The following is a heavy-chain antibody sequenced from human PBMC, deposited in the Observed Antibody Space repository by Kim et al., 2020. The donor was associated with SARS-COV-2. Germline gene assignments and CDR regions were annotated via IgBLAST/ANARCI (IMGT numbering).Heavy chain of an antibody. J-gene: IGHJ6*02. CDR2: ISYDGSNK. CDR1: GFTFSSYG. Sequence: GGSLRLSCAASGFTFSSYGMHWVRQAPGKGLEWVAVISYDGSNKYYADSVKGRFTISRDNSKNTLYLQMNSLIAEDTAVYYCATDLWSYSSGWTYYYFGMDVWGQGTTVTVSS. V-gene: IGHV3-33*05. CDR3: ATDLWSYSSGWTYYYFGMDV. D-gene: IGHD6-19*01.